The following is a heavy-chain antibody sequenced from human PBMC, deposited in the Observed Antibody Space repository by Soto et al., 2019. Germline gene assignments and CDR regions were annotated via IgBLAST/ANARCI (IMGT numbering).Heavy chain of an antibody. D-gene: IGHD5-18*01. Sequence: GGSLRLSCAASGFTFDDYAMHWVRQAPGKGLEWVSLISGDGGSTYYADSVKGRFTISRDNSKNSLYQQMNILRTEDPSLYYCAKDPTAMVHYYYFGMDVWGQGTTVTVSS. CDR1: GFTFDDYA. CDR3: AKDPTAMVHYYYFGMDV. CDR2: ISGDGGST. J-gene: IGHJ6*02. V-gene: IGHV3-43*02.